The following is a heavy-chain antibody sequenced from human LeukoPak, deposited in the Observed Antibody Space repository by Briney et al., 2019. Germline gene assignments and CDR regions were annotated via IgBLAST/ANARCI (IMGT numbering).Heavy chain of an antibody. Sequence: PGRSLRLSCAASGFTFSSYAMHWVRQAPGKGLEWVAVISYDGSNKYYADSVKGRFTISRDNSKNTLYLQMNSLRAEDTAVYYCARGDIVVVPAAYIDYWGQGTLVTVSS. D-gene: IGHD2-2*01. CDR1: GFTFSSYA. CDR2: ISYDGSNK. J-gene: IGHJ4*02. CDR3: ARGDIVVVPAAYIDY. V-gene: IGHV3-30-3*01.